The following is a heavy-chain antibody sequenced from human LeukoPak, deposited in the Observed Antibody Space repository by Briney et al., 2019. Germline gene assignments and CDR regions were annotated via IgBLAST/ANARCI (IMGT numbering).Heavy chain of an antibody. V-gene: IGHV4-34*01. J-gene: IGHJ5*02. Sequence: SETLSLTCAVYGGSFSGYYWSWIRQPPGKGLEWIGEINHSGSTNYNPSLKSRVTISVDTSKNQFSLKLSSVTAADTAVYYCAGDSWPRQYYDYNWFDPWGQGTLVTVSS. D-gene: IGHD3-3*01. CDR3: AGDSWPRQYYDYNWFDP. CDR1: GGSFSGYY. CDR2: INHSGST.